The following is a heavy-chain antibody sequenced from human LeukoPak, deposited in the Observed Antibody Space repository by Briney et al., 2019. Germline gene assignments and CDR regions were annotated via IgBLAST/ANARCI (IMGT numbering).Heavy chain of an antibody. CDR3: ARDHTQTAGEENWFDP. CDR1: GYTFTSYG. J-gene: IGHJ5*02. CDR2: ISAYNGNT. V-gene: IGHV1-18*01. Sequence: ASVKVSCKASGYTFTSYGISWVRQAPGQGLEWMGWISAYNGNTNYAQKLQGRVTVATDTSTSTAYMELRSLRSDDTAVYYCARDHTQTAGEENWFDPWGQGTLVTVSS. D-gene: IGHD3-10*01.